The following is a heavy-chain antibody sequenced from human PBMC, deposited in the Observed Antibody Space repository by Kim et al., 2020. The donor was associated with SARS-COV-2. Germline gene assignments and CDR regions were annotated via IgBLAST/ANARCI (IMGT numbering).Heavy chain of an antibody. CDR3: ARRRLWFGELLYLDY. CDR2: INHSGST. V-gene: IGHV4-34*01. Sequence: SETLSLTCAVYGGSFSGYYWSWIRQPPGKGLEWIGEINHSGSTNYNPSLKSRVTISVDTSKNQFSLKLSSVTAADTAVYYCARRRLWFGELLYLDYWGQGTLVTVSS. J-gene: IGHJ4*02. D-gene: IGHD3-10*01. CDR1: GGSFSGYY.